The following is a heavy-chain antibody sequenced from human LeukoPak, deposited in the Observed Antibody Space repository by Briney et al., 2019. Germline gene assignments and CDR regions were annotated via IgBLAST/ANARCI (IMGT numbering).Heavy chain of an antibody. V-gene: IGHV3-48*01. Sequence: GGSLRLSCAASGFTFSTYGMNWVRQAPGKGLEWVSYISSSNSNINYADSVKGRFTISRDNARNPLYLQMNSLRAEDTAVYYCARGGAARPDIWGQGTMVTVSS. CDR1: GFTFSTYG. CDR3: ARGGAARPDI. CDR2: ISSSNSNI. D-gene: IGHD6-6*01. J-gene: IGHJ3*02.